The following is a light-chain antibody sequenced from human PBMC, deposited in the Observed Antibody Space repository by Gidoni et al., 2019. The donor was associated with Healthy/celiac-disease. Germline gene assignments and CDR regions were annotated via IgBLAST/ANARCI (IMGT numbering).Light chain of an antibody. CDR2: AAP. CDR3: QQSYSTHT. J-gene: IGKJ4*01. Sequence: DIQMTQSPSSLSASVGDRVTITCRASQSISSYLNWYQQKPGKAPKLLIYAAPSLQSGVPSRFSGSGSGTDFTLTISSLQPEDFATYYCQQSYSTHTFGGGTKVEIK. CDR1: QSISSY. V-gene: IGKV1-39*01.